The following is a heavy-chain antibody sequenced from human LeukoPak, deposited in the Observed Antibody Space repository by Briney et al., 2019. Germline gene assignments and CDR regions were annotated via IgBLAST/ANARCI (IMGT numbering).Heavy chain of an antibody. V-gene: IGHV5-51*01. CDR1: GYIFTGYC. CDR3: TRRPAGLARWYFDL. J-gene: IGHJ2*01. D-gene: IGHD6-6*01. Sequence: GESLKISSNGSGYIFTGYCIGWVRQMPGKGREWMGIIYPDDSDTIYSPSFRSRVTISANKSISTAHLKWSHLKASDTDMYYCTRRPAGLARWYFDLWGRGTLVTVSS. CDR2: IYPDDSDT.